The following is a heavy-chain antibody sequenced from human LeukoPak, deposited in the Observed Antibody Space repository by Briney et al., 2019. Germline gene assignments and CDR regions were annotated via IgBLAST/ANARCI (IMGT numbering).Heavy chain of an antibody. CDR3: ATYRQVLLPFES. Sequence: GGSLRLFCAASGFTFSTFAMLWVRQPPGKGLEWVSSIFPSGGEIHYADSVRGRFTISRDNSKSILSLQMNSLRAEDTAIYYCATYRQVLLPFESWGQGTLVTVSS. J-gene: IGHJ4*02. CDR2: IFPSGGEI. D-gene: IGHD5-18*01. CDR1: GFTFSTFA. V-gene: IGHV3-23*01.